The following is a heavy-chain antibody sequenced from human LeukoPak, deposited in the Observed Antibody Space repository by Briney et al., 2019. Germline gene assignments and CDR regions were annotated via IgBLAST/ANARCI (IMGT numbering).Heavy chain of an antibody. J-gene: IGHJ5*02. D-gene: IGHD3-10*01. Sequence: ASETLSLTCTVSGGSISSGSYYWSWIRQPAGKGLEWIGRIYTSGSTNYSPSLKSRVTISVDTSKNQFSLKLSSVTAADTAVYYCARRYGSGSYWFDPWGQGTLVTVSS. CDR3: ARRYGSGSYWFDP. CDR1: GGSISSGSYY. CDR2: IYTSGST. V-gene: IGHV4-61*02.